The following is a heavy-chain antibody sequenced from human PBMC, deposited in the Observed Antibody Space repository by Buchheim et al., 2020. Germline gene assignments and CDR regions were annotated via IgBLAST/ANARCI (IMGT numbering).Heavy chain of an antibody. CDR3: AKDATYYYDSSGYYYLDY. CDR2: ISGSGGST. Sequence: EVQLLESGGGLVQPGGSLRLSCAASGFTFSSYAMSWVRQAPGKGLEWVSAISGSGGSTYYADSVKGRFTISRENSKTTLYLQMNSLRAEDTAVYYCAKDATYYYDSSGYYYLDYWGQGTL. J-gene: IGHJ4*02. CDR1: GFTFSSYA. V-gene: IGHV3-23*01. D-gene: IGHD3-22*01.